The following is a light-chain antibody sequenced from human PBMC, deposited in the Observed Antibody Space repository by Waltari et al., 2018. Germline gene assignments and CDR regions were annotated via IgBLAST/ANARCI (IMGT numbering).Light chain of an antibody. CDR3: QQYDHVPFT. CDR1: QDIDNY. J-gene: IGKJ3*01. CDR2: DAS. Sequence: DIQMTQSPSSLSASVGDRVTISCQASQDIDNYLNWYQQKPVKAPKLLIYDASGLEPGVPSRFSGGGSGTDFTFTISSLQPEDIGTYYCQQYDHVPFTFGPGTKVDLK. V-gene: IGKV1-33*01.